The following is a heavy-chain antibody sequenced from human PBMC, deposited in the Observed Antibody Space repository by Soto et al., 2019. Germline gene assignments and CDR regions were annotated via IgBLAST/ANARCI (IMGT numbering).Heavy chain of an antibody. Sequence: SETLSLTCTVSGGSISSGDYYWSWIRQPPGKGLEWIGYIYYSGSTYYNPSLKSRVTISVDTSKNQFSLTLTSVTAADTAVYYCARGTDYTQIASYHYGLDVWGQGTTVTVSS. CDR1: GGSISSGDYY. V-gene: IGHV4-30-4*02. J-gene: IGHJ6*02. CDR3: ARGTDYTQIASYHYGLDV. D-gene: IGHD4-4*01. CDR2: IYYSGST.